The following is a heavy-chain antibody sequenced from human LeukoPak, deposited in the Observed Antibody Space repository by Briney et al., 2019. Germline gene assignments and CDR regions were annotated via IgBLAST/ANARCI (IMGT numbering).Heavy chain of an antibody. CDR3: ARRIVVVVAATVVTWFDP. V-gene: IGHV4-34*01. CDR1: GGSFSGYY. J-gene: IGHJ5*02. CDR2: INHSGST. Sequence: SETLSLTRAVYGGSFSGYYWSWIRQPPGKGLEWIGEINHSGSTNYNPSLKSRVTISVDTSKNQFSLKLSSVTAADTAVYYCARRIVVVVAATVVTWFDPWGQGTLVTVSS. D-gene: IGHD2-15*01.